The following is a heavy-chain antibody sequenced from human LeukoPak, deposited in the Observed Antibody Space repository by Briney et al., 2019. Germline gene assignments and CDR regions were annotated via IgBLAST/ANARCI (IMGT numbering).Heavy chain of an antibody. V-gene: IGHV1-8*03. J-gene: IGHJ4*02. CDR2: MNPNSGNT. Sequence: GASVKVSCKASGYTFTSYDINWVRQATGQELEWMGWMNPNSGNTGYAQKFQGRVTITRNTSISTAYMELSSLRSEDTAVYYCARGRGSIFGVVTTPFDYWGQGTLVTVSS. CDR1: GYTFTSYD. D-gene: IGHD3-3*01. CDR3: ARGRGSIFGVVTTPFDY.